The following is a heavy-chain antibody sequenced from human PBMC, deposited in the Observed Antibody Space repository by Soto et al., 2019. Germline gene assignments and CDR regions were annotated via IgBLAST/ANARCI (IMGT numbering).Heavy chain of an antibody. J-gene: IGHJ5*02. D-gene: IGHD3-3*01. CDR2: ISGSGGST. CDR3: ARDGGDFWSGYSSWFDP. V-gene: IGHV3-23*01. Sequence: EVQLLESGGGLVQPGGSLRLSCAASGFTFSSYAMSWVRQAPGKGLEWVSAISGSGGSTYYADSVKGRFTISRDNSKNTLYLQMNSLRAEDTAVYYCARDGGDFWSGYSSWFDPWGQGTLVTVSS. CDR1: GFTFSSYA.